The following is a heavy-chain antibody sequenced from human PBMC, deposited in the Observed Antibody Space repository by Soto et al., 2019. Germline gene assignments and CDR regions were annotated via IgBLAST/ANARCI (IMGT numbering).Heavy chain of an antibody. V-gene: IGHV3-30-3*01. CDR1: GFTFSSYA. CDR3: ARDSEAYCGGDCYSDLYNWFDP. J-gene: IGHJ5*02. Sequence: GSLRLSCAASGFTFSSYAMHWVRQAPGKGLEWVAVISYDGSNKYYADSVKGRFTISRDNSKNTLYLQMNSLRAEDTAVYYCARDSEAYCGGDCYSDLYNWFDPWGQGTLVTVSS. CDR2: ISYDGSNK. D-gene: IGHD2-21*02.